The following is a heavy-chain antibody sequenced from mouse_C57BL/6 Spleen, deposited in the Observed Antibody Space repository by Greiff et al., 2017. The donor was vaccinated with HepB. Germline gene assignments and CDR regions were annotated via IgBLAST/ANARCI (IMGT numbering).Heavy chain of an antibody. CDR3: ARSYYGSSSWYFDV. Sequence: DVQLVESGGGLVQPGGSLSLSCAASGFTFTDYYMSWVRQPPGKALEWLGFIRNKANGYTTEYSASVKGRFTISRDNSQSILYLQMNALRAEDSATYYCARSYYGSSSWYFDVWGTGTTVTVSS. V-gene: IGHV7-3*01. CDR1: GFTFTDYY. J-gene: IGHJ1*03. D-gene: IGHD1-1*01. CDR2: IRNKANGYTT.